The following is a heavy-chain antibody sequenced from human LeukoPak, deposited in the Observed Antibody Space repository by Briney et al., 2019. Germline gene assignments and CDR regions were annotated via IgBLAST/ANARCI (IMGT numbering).Heavy chain of an antibody. CDR2: IYYSGST. CDR3: AREAYYYDSSGYEAPYYFDY. Sequence: SETLSLTCTVSGGSISSSSYYWGWIRQPPGKGLEWIGSIYYSGSTYYNPSLKSRVTISVDTSKNQFSLKLSSVTAADTAVYYCAREAYYYDSSGYEAPYYFDYWGQGTLVTVSS. CDR1: GGSISSSSYY. D-gene: IGHD3-22*01. V-gene: IGHV4-39*02. J-gene: IGHJ4*02.